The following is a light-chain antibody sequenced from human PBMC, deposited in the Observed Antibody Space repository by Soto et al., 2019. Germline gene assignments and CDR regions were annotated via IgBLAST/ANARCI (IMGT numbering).Light chain of an antibody. J-gene: IGKJ1*01. CDR1: QSVRSN. CDR2: DAS. V-gene: IGKV3-15*01. Sequence: EIVMTQSPATLSVSPGERATLSCRASQSVRSNLSWYQQKPCQAPRLLIYDASTRATGIPARFSGGGSGTEFTLTISSLQSEDFAVYYCQHRSNWPGTFGQGTKVDI. CDR3: QHRSNWPGT.